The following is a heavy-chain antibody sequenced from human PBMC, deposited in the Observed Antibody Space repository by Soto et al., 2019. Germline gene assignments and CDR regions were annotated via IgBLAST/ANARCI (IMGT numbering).Heavy chain of an antibody. CDR2: IYHSGRT. CDR1: SGSISSSNW. J-gene: IGHJ4*02. V-gene: IGHV4-4*02. D-gene: IGHD2-8*01. Sequence: QVQLQESGPGLVKPSGTLSLTCAVSSGSISSSNWWSWVRQPPGKGLEWIGEIYHSGRTNYNPSLKSRVTISVDKSKNQFSLKLSSVTAADTAVYYWARDEGDCTNGVCYFAYWGQGTLVTVSS. CDR3: ARDEGDCTNGVCYFAY.